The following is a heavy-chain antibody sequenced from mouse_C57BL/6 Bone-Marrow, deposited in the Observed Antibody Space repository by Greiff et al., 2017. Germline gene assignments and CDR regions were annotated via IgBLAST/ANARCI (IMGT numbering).Heavy chain of an antibody. CDR3: ARLSYYGYYYAMDY. CDR2: INPSNGGT. V-gene: IGHV1-53*01. J-gene: IGHJ4*01. CDR1: GYTFTSYW. D-gene: IGHD2-10*01. Sequence: VKLQQPGTELVKPGASVKLSSKASGYTFTSYWMHWVKQRPGQGLEWIGNINPSNGGTNYNEKFKSKATLTVDKSSSTAYMQLSSLTSEDSAVYYCARLSYYGYYYAMDYWGQGTSVTVSS.